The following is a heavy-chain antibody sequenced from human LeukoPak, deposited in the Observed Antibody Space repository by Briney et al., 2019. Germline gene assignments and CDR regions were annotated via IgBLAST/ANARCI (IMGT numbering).Heavy chain of an antibody. V-gene: IGHV4-31*03. Sequence: SQTLSLTCTVSGGSISSGGYYWSWIRQHPGKGLEWIGSIYYSGSTNYNPSLQGRVTISLDTSRNQFSLKLSSVTAADTAVYYCARAPHDDAFDIWGQGTMVTVSS. CDR2: IYYSGST. CDR1: GGSISSGGYY. CDR3: ARAPHDDAFDI. J-gene: IGHJ3*02.